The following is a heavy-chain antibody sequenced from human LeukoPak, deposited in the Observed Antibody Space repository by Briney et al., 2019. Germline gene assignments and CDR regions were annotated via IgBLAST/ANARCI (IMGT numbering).Heavy chain of an antibody. Sequence: PSETLSLTCTVSGGSISSGGYYWSWIRQHPGKGLEWIGYIYYSGSTYYNPSLKSRVTISVDTSKSQFSLKLSSVTAADTAVYYCARVFYYGSGSYITFDYWGQGTLVTVSS. CDR2: IYYSGST. V-gene: IGHV4-31*03. CDR3: ARVFYYGSGSYITFDY. D-gene: IGHD3-10*01. CDR1: GGSISSGGYY. J-gene: IGHJ4*02.